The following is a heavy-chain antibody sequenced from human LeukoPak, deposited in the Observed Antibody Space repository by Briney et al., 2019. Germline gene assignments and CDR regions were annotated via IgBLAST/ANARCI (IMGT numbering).Heavy chain of an antibody. CDR3: AKLDYYDSSGYYYYFDY. CDR1: GFTFSDYF. CDR2: IKQDGSEK. J-gene: IGHJ4*02. Sequence: GGSLRLSCAASGFTFSDYFMSWMRQAPGKGLEWVANIKQDGSEKYYVDSVKGRFTISRDNAKNSLYLQMNSLRAEDTAVYYCAKLDYYDSSGYYYYFDYWGQGALVTVSS. D-gene: IGHD3-22*01. V-gene: IGHV3-7*03.